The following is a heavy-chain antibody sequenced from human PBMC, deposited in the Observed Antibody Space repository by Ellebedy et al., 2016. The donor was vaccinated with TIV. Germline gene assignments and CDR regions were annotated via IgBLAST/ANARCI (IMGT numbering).Heavy chain of an antibody. Sequence: AASVTVSCKASGYIFTSNAMHWVRQAPGQRLEWMGWINAGNGNTKYSQKFQGRVTITRDTSASTAYMELRSLRSEDTAVYYCARGKRTVVVVATQSLHYWGQGTLVTVSS. CDR2: INAGNGNT. J-gene: IGHJ4*02. D-gene: IGHD2-15*01. CDR1: GYIFTSNA. V-gene: IGHV1-3*01. CDR3: ARGKRTVVVVATQSLHY.